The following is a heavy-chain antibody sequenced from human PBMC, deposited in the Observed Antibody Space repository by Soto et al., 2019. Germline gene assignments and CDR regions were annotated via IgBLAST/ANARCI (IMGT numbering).Heavy chain of an antibody. Sequence: ESLKISCTGFGYTFTTFWISWVRQMPGKGLEGMGRIDPRDSYVNYSPSFQGQVTISVDKSISTADLQWGSLKASDTAMSYCARLPCTPSTCYSWFDPWGQGTLVTVSS. CDR3: ARLPCTPSTCYSWFDP. CDR2: IDPRDSYV. V-gene: IGHV5-10-1*04. J-gene: IGHJ5*02. D-gene: IGHD2-2*01. CDR1: GYTFTTFW.